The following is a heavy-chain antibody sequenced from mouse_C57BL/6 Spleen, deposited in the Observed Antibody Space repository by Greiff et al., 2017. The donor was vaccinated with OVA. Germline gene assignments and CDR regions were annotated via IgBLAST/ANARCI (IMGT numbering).Heavy chain of an antibody. Sequence: VQLHQSGAELVKPGASVKLSCKASGYTFTSYWMHWVKQRPGQGLEWIGMIHPNSGSTNYNEKFKSKATLTVDKSSSTAYMQLSSLTSEDSAVYYGARRPYGSSPYWYFDVWGTGTTVTVSS. CDR2: IHPNSGST. D-gene: IGHD1-1*01. CDR3: ARRPYGSSPYWYFDV. J-gene: IGHJ1*03. V-gene: IGHV1-64*01. CDR1: GYTFTSYW.